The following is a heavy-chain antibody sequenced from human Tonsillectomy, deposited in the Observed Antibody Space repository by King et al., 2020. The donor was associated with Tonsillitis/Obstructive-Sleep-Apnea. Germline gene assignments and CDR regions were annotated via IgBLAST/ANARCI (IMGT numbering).Heavy chain of an antibody. CDR1: GGSISSYY. CDR3: ASGEYYDGSGYYYVSEYFQH. D-gene: IGHD3-22*01. CDR2: IYYSGRT. V-gene: IGHV4-59*01. J-gene: IGHJ1*01. Sequence: QLQESGPGLVKPSETLSLTCTVSGGSISSYYWSWLRPPPGKGLEWIGYIYYSGRTNYNPSLKSRVTISVDTSKNQFSLKLSSVTAADTAVYYCASGEYYDGSGYYYVSEYFQHWRQGTLVTVSS.